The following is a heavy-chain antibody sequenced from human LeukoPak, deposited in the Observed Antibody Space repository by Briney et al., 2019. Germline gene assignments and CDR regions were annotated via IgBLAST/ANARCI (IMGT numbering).Heavy chain of an antibody. Sequence: GGSLRLSCAASAFSLNAYNMTWVRQAPGKGLEWVSSISYTGTYIYYADSVKGRFTISRDNAQNSLYLQMNSLRAEDTAIYYCVRDRGTYRPIDYWGQGTLVTVSS. CDR2: ISYTGTYI. CDR3: VRDRGTYRPIDY. V-gene: IGHV3-21*04. D-gene: IGHD1-26*01. J-gene: IGHJ4*02. CDR1: AFSLNAYN.